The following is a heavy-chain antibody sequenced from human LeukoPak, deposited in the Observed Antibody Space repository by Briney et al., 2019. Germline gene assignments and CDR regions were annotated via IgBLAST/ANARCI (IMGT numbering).Heavy chain of an antibody. CDR2: IPFDGSDE. J-gene: IGHJ4*02. CDR3: ARDTVFDY. D-gene: IGHD4-11*01. Sequence: GGSLRISCEVSGFRLTTYGTHWVRQAPGKGLEWVAYIPFDGSDEYYVDSVKGRFTISRDNAKNSLYLQMNSLRAEDTAVYYCARDTVFDYWGQGTLVTVSS. CDR1: GFRLTTYG. V-gene: IGHV3-30*02.